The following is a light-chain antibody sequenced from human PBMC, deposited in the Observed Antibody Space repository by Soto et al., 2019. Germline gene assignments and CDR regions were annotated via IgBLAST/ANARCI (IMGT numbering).Light chain of an antibody. CDR2: LNSDGSH. CDR3: QTWGTGIRV. Sequence: QPVLTHSPSASASLGASVKITCTLSSGHSSYAIAWHQQQPEKGPRYLMKLNSDGSHSKGDGIPDRFSGSSSGAERYLTISSLQSEDEADYYCQTWGTGIRVFGGGTKLTVL. CDR1: SGHSSYA. J-gene: IGLJ3*02. V-gene: IGLV4-69*01.